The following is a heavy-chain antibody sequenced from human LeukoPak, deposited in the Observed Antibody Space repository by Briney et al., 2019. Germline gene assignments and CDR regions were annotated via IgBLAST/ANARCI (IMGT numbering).Heavy chain of an antibody. CDR1: GFTFSDYY. J-gene: IGHJ4*02. V-gene: IGHV3-11*01. CDR2: ISSPGTSI. D-gene: IGHD3-10*01. CDR3: ARVSPYYYGAGPYYVIY. Sequence: PGGSLRLSCAASGFTFSDYYMSWIRQAPGKGLEWVSYISSPGTSIFYADSVKGRFTVSRDNTKNSLLLQMNSLRVEDTAVYYCARVSPYYYGAGPYYVIYWGQGTLVTVSS.